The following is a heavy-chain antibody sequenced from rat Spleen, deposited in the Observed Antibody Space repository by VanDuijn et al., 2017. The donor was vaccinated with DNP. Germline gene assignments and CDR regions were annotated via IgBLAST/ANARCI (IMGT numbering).Heavy chain of an antibody. CDR3: VRDLGNHYFDH. J-gene: IGHJ2*01. Sequence: QVQMKESGPGLVQPSQTLSLTCTVSGFSLNSYSVTWVRQPPGKGLQWIGEIWSGGGTDYNSALKSRLSISRDTSKSQVILKMNSLQSDDTGTYYCVRDLGNHYFDHWGPGVMVTVSS. V-gene: IGHV2-15*01. D-gene: IGHD3-8*01. CDR2: IWSGGGT. CDR1: GFSLNSYS.